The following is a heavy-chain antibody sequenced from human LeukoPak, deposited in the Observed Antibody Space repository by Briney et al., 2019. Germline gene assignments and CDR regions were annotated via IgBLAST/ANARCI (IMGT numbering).Heavy chain of an antibody. V-gene: IGHV3-23*01. D-gene: IGHD7-27*01. CDR3: AKDGGLWVSAHWGDS. J-gene: IGHJ4*02. CDR1: GFTFSTYA. CDR2: VSGRGDNT. Sequence: GGSLRLSCAASGFTFSTYAMSWVRQAPGKGLEWVSTVSGRGDNTYYADSVKGRFTISRDNSKNTLYLQMNSLRAEDTAVYYCAKDGGLWVSAHWGDSWGRGTLVTVSS.